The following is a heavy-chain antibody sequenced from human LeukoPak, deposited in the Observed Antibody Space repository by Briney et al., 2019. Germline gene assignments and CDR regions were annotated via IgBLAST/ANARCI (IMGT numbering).Heavy chain of an antibody. CDR1: GGTFSSYA. J-gene: IGHJ6*02. CDR3: ARDLGAPYYYYGMDV. Sequence: SVKVSCKASGGTFSSYAISWVRQAPGQGLEWMGRIIPILGIANYAQKFQGRVTITADKSTSTAYMELGSLRSEDTAVYYCARDLGAPYYYYGMDVWGQGTTVTVSS. CDR2: IIPILGIA. V-gene: IGHV1-69*04. D-gene: IGHD3-16*01.